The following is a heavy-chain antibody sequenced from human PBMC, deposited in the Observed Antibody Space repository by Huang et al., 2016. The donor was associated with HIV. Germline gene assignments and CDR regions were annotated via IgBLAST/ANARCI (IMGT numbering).Heavy chain of an antibody. Sequence: QVQLVESGGGVVQPGRSLRLSCVASGFTFNNFGMHWVRQAPGKGLGWVSVISYDGSTGRYSESVKGRVTISRDNPMDTLSLQMNSLRPDDTAVYYCAKESRWYSDLDNWGQGTLVTVSS. J-gene: IGHJ4*02. V-gene: IGHV3-30*18. CDR2: ISYDGSTG. D-gene: IGHD2-15*01. CDR1: GFTFNNFG. CDR3: AKESRWYSDLDN.